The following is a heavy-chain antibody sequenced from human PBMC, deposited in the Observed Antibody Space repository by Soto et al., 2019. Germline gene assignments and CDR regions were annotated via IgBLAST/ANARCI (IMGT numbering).Heavy chain of an antibody. Sequence: QITLKESGPTLVKPTQTLTLTCTFSGFSLSTSGVGVGWIRQPPGKALEWLALIYWDDDKRYSTSLKSRLTIPTDTSKNQVVLTMSTMDPVDTATYCCALVCWYADAFDIWGQGTMVTVSS. V-gene: IGHV2-5*02. CDR1: GFSLSTSGVG. J-gene: IGHJ3*02. CDR2: IYWDDDK. CDR3: ALVCWYADAFDI. D-gene: IGHD6-13*01.